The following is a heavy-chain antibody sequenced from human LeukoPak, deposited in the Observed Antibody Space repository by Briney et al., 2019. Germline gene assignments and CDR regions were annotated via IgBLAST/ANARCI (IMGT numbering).Heavy chain of an antibody. CDR2: IKQDGSEK. V-gene: IGHV3-7*01. J-gene: IGHJ4*02. CDR1: GFTFSSYW. Sequence: GGSLRLSCVASGFTFSSYWMSWVRRAPGKGLKWVANIKQDGSEKYYVDSVKGRFTISRDNAKTSLYLQMNSLRAEDTAVYFCVRDGYCSGGNCYPGKSTPFDCWGQGTLVTISS. CDR3: VRDGYCSGGNCYPGKSTPFDC. D-gene: IGHD2-15*01.